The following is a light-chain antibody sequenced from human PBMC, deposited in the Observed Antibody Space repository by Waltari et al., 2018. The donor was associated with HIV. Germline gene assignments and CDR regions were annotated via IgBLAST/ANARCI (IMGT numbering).Light chain of an antibody. J-gene: IGLJ3*02. V-gene: IGLV6-57*04. Sequence: NFMLPHPHSASESPAKTVTISCSPRSGSIASSYVQLYQQRPGSAPTPVIYEDKQRSSGVPDRFSGSIDTSSNAASLTISGLKIEDEDYYYCQSYDSSNVVFGGGTKLTVL. CDR1: SGSIASSY. CDR3: QSYDSSNVV. CDR2: EDK.